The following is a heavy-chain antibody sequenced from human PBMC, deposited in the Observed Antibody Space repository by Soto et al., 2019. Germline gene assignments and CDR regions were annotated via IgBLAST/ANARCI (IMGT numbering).Heavy chain of an antibody. D-gene: IGHD5-12*01. Sequence: QVQLVESGGGVVQPGRSLRLSCAASGFTFSSYAMHWVRQAPGKGLEWVAVISYDGSNKYYADSVKGRFTISRDNSKNTLYLKMNSLRAEDTAVYYCARDRGYSGYENYNWFDPWGQGTLVTVSS. V-gene: IGHV3-30-3*01. CDR3: ARDRGYSGYENYNWFDP. CDR2: ISYDGSNK. J-gene: IGHJ5*02. CDR1: GFTFSSYA.